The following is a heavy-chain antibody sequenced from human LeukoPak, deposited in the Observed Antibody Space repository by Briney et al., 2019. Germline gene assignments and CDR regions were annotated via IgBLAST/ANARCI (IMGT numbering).Heavy chain of an antibody. J-gene: IGHJ4*02. V-gene: IGHV4-39*01. Sequence: PSETLSLTCTVSGGSISSSSYYWGWIRQPPGKGLEWIGSIYYSGSTYYNPSLKSRATISVDTSKNQFSLKLSSVTAADTAVYYCARHPCTSCYHFDYWGQGTLVTVSS. CDR3: ARHPCTSCYHFDY. CDR2: IYYSGST. D-gene: IGHD2-2*01. CDR1: GGSISSSSYY.